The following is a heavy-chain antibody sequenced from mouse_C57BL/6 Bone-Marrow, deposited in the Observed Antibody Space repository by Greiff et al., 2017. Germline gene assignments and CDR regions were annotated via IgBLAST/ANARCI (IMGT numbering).Heavy chain of an antibody. J-gene: IGHJ4*01. CDR2: IHPNSGST. Sequence: VKLQQPGAELVKPGASVKLSCKASGYTFTSYWMHWVKQRPGQGLEWIGMIHPNSGSTNYNEKFKSKATLTVDKSSSTAYMQLSSLTSEDSAVYYCARSVGGYYGMDYWGQGTSVTVSS. CDR1: GYTFTSYW. V-gene: IGHV1-64*01. CDR3: ARSVGGYYGMDY. D-gene: IGHD1-1*02.